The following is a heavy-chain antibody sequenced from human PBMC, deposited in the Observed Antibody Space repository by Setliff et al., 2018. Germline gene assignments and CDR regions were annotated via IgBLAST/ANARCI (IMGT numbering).Heavy chain of an antibody. CDR3: ATGPRDNRNFLNWLGS. CDR2: IKSTTEDAST. D-gene: IGHD3-9*01. J-gene: IGHJ5*01. V-gene: IGHV3-15*01. CDR1: GITFKNAW. Sequence: RLSCAASGITFKNAWMTWVRQAPGKGLEWVGRIKSTTEDASTDLAAAVKGRFSMSRDDSRNTVYLQMSSLKSEDTAVYYCATGPRDNRNFLNWLGSWGQGTLVTVSS.